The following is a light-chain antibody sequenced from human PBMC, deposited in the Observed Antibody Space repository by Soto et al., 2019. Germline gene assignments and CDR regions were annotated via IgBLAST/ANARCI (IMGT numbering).Light chain of an antibody. CDR1: SSNIGAGYE. CDR2: RNT. V-gene: IGLV1-40*01. J-gene: IGLJ3*02. Sequence: QSVLTQPPSVSGAPGQRVTISCIGGSSNIGAGYEVHWYQQLPGTVPKLLIYRNTYRPSGVPDRFSGSKSGSSDSLAISGLRSEDEADYYCATWDDSLSGWVFGGGTKRTVL. CDR3: ATWDDSLSGWV.